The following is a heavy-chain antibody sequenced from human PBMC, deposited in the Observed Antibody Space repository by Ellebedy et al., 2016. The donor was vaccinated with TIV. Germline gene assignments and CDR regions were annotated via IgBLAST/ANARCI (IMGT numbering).Heavy chain of an antibody. Sequence: ASVKVSXKTSRYTFTGHYIHWVRQAPGQGLEWMGRINPNSDDTNYAQKFQGRVTMTRDTSVSTAYMELSGLTSDDTAVYYCARIGASCNNGVCFTTYYFDYWGQGTLVTVSS. CDR2: INPNSDDT. D-gene: IGHD2-8*01. CDR3: ARIGASCNNGVCFTTYYFDY. J-gene: IGHJ4*02. V-gene: IGHV1-2*02. CDR1: RYTFTGHY.